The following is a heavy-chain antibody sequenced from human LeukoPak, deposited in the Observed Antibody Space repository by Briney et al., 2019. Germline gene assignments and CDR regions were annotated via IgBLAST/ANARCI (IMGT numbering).Heavy chain of an antibody. Sequence: PGGSLRLSCAASGFTFSDYYMSWIRQAPGKGLEWVSYISSSGRTIYYADSVKGRFTISRDNAKNSLYLQMNSLRAEDTAVYYCARKGFVCSSTSCYNDAFDIWGQGTMVTVSS. CDR2: ISSSGRTI. J-gene: IGHJ3*02. CDR1: GFTFSDYY. D-gene: IGHD2-2*02. CDR3: ARKGFVCSSTSCYNDAFDI. V-gene: IGHV3-11*01.